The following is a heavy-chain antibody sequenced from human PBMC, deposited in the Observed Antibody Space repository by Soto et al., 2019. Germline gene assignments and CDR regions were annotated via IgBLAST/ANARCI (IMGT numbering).Heavy chain of an antibody. CDR3: AKVLDSGGSYHQD. CDR1: GFTFSSYV. CDR2: ISGSGGST. V-gene: IGHV3-23*01. J-gene: IGHJ4*02. D-gene: IGHD1-26*01. Sequence: EVQLLESGGGLVQPGGSLRLSCAASGFTFSSYVMSWVRQAPGKGLEWVSGISGSGGSTYYADSVKGRFTISRDNPKNTMYMQMDRLRADDTAVYYCAKVLDSGGSYHQDWGQGSLVTVAS.